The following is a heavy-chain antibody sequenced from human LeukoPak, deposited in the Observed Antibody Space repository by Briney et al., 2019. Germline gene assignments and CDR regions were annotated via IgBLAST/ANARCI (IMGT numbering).Heavy chain of an antibody. Sequence: PSETLSLTCTVSGGSITTYYWTWIRQTPDKGLQFIGSFYHTGSTDYNPSLESAVTISEDTSKNQISLELRPVTAADTAVYYCARVDPTVTRGYFDYWGQGTLVTVSS. J-gene: IGHJ4*02. D-gene: IGHD4-17*01. CDR1: GGSITTYY. V-gene: IGHV4-59*01. CDR2: FYHTGST. CDR3: ARVDPTVTRGYFDY.